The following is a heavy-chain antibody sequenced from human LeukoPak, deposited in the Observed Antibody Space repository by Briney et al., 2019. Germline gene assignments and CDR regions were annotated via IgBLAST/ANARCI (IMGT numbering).Heavy chain of an antibody. CDR3: ARAENYDRTGYYAHYYSDC. CDR2: ISRSGDTT. J-gene: IGHJ4*02. Sequence: GGSLRLSCAASGFTFSSYAMTWVRQAPAKGLEWVAGISRSGDTTHYADSVKGRFTISRDNSKSTLFLQMNSLRVEDTAVYLCARAENYDRTGYYAHYYSDCWGQGTLVTVSS. V-gene: IGHV3-23*01. CDR1: GFTFSSYA. D-gene: IGHD3-22*01.